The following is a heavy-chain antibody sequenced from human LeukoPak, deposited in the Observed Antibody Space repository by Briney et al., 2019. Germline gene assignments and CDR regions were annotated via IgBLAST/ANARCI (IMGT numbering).Heavy chain of an antibody. CDR2: ISYDGSNK. J-gene: IGHJ6*03. Sequence: GGSLRLSCAASGFTFSSYGMHWVRQAPGKGLEWVAVISYDGSNKYYADSVKGRFTISRDNSKNTLYLQMNSLRAEDTAVYYCAKDGYSSSWDDYYYYYYMDVWGKGTTVTISS. V-gene: IGHV3-30*18. CDR1: GFTFSSYG. D-gene: IGHD6-13*01. CDR3: AKDGYSSSWDDYYYYYYMDV.